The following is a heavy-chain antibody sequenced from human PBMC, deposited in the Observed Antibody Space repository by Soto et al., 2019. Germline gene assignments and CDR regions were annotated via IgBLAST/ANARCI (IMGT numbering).Heavy chain of an antibody. CDR3: ARTKGDSGNYYFDD. V-gene: IGHV4-59*12. CDR2: FFYSGST. J-gene: IGHJ4*02. D-gene: IGHD1-26*01. Sequence: SETLSLTCTVSGGSISSYYWSWIRQPPGKGLEWIGYFFYSGSTNYNPSLKSRVTISVDTSKNQFSLKLSSVTAVDTAVYYCARTKGDSGNYYFDDWGQGTRVTVSS. CDR1: GGSISSYY.